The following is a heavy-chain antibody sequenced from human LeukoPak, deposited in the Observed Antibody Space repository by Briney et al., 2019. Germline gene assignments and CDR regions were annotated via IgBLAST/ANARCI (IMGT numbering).Heavy chain of an antibody. D-gene: IGHD2-2*01. CDR3: AREGCSSTRCYLRAFDI. Sequence: ASVKVSCKASGYTFNTYGISWVRRAPGQGLEWMGWISAYNDNTNYAQKLQGRVTVTRDTSTSTAYMELRSLRSDDTAVYYCAREGCSSTRCYLRAFDIWGQGTMVTVSS. CDR1: GYTFNTYG. V-gene: IGHV1-18*04. J-gene: IGHJ3*02. CDR2: ISAYNDNT.